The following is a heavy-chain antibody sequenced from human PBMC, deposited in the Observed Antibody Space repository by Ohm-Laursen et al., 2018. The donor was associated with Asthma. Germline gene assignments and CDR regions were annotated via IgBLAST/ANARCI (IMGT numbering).Heavy chain of an antibody. Sequence: SETLSLTCTVSGGSISSYYWSWIRQPPGKGLEWIGYIYYSGSTNYNPSPKSRVTISVDTSKNQFSLKLSSVTAADTAVYYCAIAIAAAGSLSLDYWGQGTLVTVSS. CDR1: GGSISSYY. CDR3: AIAIAAAGSLSLDY. CDR2: IYYSGST. D-gene: IGHD6-13*01. V-gene: IGHV4-59*01. J-gene: IGHJ4*02.